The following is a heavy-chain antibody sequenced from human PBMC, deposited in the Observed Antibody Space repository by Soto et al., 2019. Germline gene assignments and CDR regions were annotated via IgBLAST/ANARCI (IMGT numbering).Heavy chain of an antibody. CDR2: IYSGGSI. CDR3: TTDEGAAGGTEGYYYYGMDV. V-gene: IGHV3-66*01. CDR1: GFTVSSKY. J-gene: IGHJ6*02. D-gene: IGHD6-25*01. Sequence: PGGSLRLSCAASGFTVSSKYMSWVRQAPGKGLEWVSVIYSGGSIYYGDSVKGRFTISRDNSKNTLYLQMNSLKTEDTAVYYCTTDEGAAGGTEGYYYYGMDVWGQGTTVTVSS.